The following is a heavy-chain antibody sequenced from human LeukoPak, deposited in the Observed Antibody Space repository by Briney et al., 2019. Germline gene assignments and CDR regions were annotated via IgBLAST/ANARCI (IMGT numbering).Heavy chain of an antibody. V-gene: IGHV5-51*01. CDR2: IYPGDSDT. J-gene: IGHJ4*02. CDR1: GYSFTSYW. CDR3: ARQEGIAAAGMWVDY. Sequence: GESLKISCKGSGYSFTSYWIGWVRQMPGKGLEWMGIIYPGDSDTRYSPSFQGQVTISADKSISTAYLQWSSLKASDTAMYYCARQEGIAAAGMWVDYWGQGTLVTVSS. D-gene: IGHD6-13*01.